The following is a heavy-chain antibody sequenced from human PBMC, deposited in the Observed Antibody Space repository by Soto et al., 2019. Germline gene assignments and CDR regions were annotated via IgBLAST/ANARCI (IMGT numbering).Heavy chain of an antibody. CDR3: VREGRGSFDF. V-gene: IGHV3-23*01. CDR2: IGGRGNSA. D-gene: IGHD5-12*01. CDR1: GFIFTNYA. Sequence: PGESLKISCAASGFIFTNYAMNWVRQAPGKGLEWVSVIGGRGNSAYYADSVQGRFTISRDNSKNTLSLQMSSLTADDTAIYYCVREGRGSFDFWGRGTMVTV. J-gene: IGHJ3*01.